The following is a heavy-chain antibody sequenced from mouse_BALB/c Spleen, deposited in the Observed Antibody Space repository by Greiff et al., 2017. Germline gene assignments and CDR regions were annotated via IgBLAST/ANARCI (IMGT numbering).Heavy chain of an antibody. Sequence: QVQLQQPGAELVRPGASVKLSCKASGYTFTSYWINWVKQRPGQGLEWIGNIYPSDSYTNYNQKFKDKATLTVDKSSSTAYMQLSSLTSEDSAVYYCARGYYGKGGVDYWGQGTTLTVSS. J-gene: IGHJ2*01. CDR3: ARGYYGKGGVDY. CDR2: IYPSDSYT. D-gene: IGHD2-1*01. CDR1: GYTFTSYW. V-gene: IGHV1-69*02.